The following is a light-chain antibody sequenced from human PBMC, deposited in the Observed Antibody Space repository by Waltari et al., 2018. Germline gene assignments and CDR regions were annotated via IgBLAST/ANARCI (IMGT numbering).Light chain of an antibody. Sequence: DIVMTQSPLSLSVTPGEPASISCRSSQSLLYNNGYNYVDWYLQKPGQSPQVLIFLGSNRASGVPDRFSGSGSGTDFTLKISRVEAEDVGVYYCMQTLQTPWAFGQGTKEDI. V-gene: IGKV2-28*01. J-gene: IGKJ1*01. CDR3: MQTLQTPWA. CDR1: QSLLYNNGYNY. CDR2: LGS.